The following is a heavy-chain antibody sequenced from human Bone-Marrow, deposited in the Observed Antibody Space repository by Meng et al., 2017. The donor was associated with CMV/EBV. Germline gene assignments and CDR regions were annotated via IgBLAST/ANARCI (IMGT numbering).Heavy chain of an antibody. Sequence: GGSLRLSCAASGFSFSDYAMHWVRQAPGKGLEWVTFNRHDGSNKYYAESVKGRFTISRDNSKSTLYLHMNRLRPEDTAVYYCAKGERQFCSSFNCHYQYYGMDVWGQGTTVTGSS. J-gene: IGHJ6*01. CDR1: GFSFSDYA. D-gene: IGHD3-3*01. CDR3: AKGERQFCSSFNCHYQYYGMDV. V-gene: IGHV3-30*02. CDR2: NRHDGSNK.